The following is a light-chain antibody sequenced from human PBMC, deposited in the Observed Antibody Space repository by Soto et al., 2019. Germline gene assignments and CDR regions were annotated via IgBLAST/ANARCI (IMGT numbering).Light chain of an antibody. CDR3: QQYNSYSNT. CDR1: QSISSR. CDR2: QAS. Sequence: DIQMTQSPSTLSPSVGDRVTITCRASQSISSRLAWYQQKPGKAPRLLIYQASNLESGVPSRFSGSGSGTEFTLTISSLQPDDFASHYCQQYNSYSNTFGQGTKLEIK. J-gene: IGKJ2*01. V-gene: IGKV1-5*03.